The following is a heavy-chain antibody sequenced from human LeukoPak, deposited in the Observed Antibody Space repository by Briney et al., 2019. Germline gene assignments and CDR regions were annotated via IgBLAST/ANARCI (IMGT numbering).Heavy chain of an antibody. V-gene: IGHV3-20*04. CDR2: ITWNGGST. CDR1: GFTLEDHG. Sequence: PGGSLRLSCAASGFTLEDHGMNWVRQAPGKGLEWVSGITWNGGSTGYADSVKGRFTISRDNAKNSLYLQMSSLRAEDTALYYCARDRSYGAFASWGQGTLVTVSS. CDR3: ARDRSYGAFAS. J-gene: IGHJ4*02. D-gene: IGHD1-26*01.